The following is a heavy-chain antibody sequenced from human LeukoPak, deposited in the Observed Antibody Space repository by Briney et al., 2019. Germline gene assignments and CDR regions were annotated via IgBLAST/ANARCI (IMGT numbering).Heavy chain of an antibody. Sequence: ASVKVSCKASGYTFTDFALHWVRQAPGQRLEWMGWINAGNGNTKYSQKFQGRVTITRDTSASTAYMEPSSLRSEDTAVYYCARGYSSSWRGRYFDYWRQGTLVTVSS. V-gene: IGHV1-3*01. CDR2: INAGNGNT. CDR1: GYTFTDFA. CDR3: ARGYSSSWRGRYFDY. J-gene: IGHJ4*02. D-gene: IGHD6-13*01.